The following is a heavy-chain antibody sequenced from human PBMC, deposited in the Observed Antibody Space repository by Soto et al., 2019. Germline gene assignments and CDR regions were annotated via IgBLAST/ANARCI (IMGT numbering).Heavy chain of an antibody. V-gene: IGHV4-4*02. CDR1: GGSISSSNW. CDR2: IYHSGST. J-gene: IGHJ6*02. CDR3: ARVSGSYYYGMDV. Sequence: QVQLQESGPGLVKPSGTLSLTCAVSGGSISSSNWWSWVRQPPGKGLEWIGEIYHSGSTNYNPSLRRRVTISADQPKNPFYPKLNSAAAADTAVYYWARVSGSYYYGMDVWGQGTTVTVSS.